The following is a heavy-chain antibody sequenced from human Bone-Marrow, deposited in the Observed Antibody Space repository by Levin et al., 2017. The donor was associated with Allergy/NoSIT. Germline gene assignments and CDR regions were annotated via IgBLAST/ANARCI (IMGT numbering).Heavy chain of an antibody. V-gene: IGHV3-48*02. J-gene: IGHJ4*02. CDR1: GFTFSSYA. CDR2: ISPSSGTI. D-gene: IGHD2-2*01. Sequence: GGSLRLSCAASGFTFSSYAMGWVRRAPGQGLEWISYISPSSGTISYADSVKGRFTISRDNAKNSLYLQMNSLRDEDTAVYYCARDLGYISSLYYFDYWGQGTLVTVSS. CDR3: ARDLGYISSLYYFDY.